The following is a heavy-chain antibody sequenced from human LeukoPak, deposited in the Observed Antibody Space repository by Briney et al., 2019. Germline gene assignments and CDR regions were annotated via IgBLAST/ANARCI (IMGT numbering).Heavy chain of an antibody. D-gene: IGHD3-22*01. J-gene: IGHJ4*02. CDR1: GFTFSSYE. CDR3: ARDAYYYDSSGYYFYPFDY. V-gene: IGHV3-48*03. Sequence: GGSLRLSCAASGFTFSSYEMNWVRQTQGKGLEWVSYISSSGSTIYYADSVKGRFTISRDNAKNSLYLQMISLRAEDTAVYYCARDAYYYDSSGYYFYPFDYWGQGTLVTVSS. CDR2: ISSSGSTI.